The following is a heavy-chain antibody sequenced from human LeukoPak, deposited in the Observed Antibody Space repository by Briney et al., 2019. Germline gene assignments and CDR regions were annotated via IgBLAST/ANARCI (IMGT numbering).Heavy chain of an antibody. CDR3: ARGEDVDTAMADY. D-gene: IGHD5-18*01. V-gene: IGHV1-3*01. CDR2: INAGNGNT. Sequence: ASVKVSCKASGYTFTSYAMHWVRQAPGQRLEWMGWINAGNGNTKYSQKFQGRVTITRDTSASTAYMELSSLRSEDTAVYYCARGEDVDTAMADYWGQGTLVTVS. CDR1: GYTFTSYA. J-gene: IGHJ4*02.